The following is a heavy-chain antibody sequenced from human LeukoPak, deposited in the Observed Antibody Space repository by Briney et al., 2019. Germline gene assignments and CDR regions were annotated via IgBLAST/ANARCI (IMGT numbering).Heavy chain of an antibody. Sequence: SETLSLTCTVSGGXISSYYCSWIRQPPGKGREWIGYIYYSGSTNYSPSLKSRVTISVYTSKNQFSLKLSSVTAADTAVYYCARRGSNWGYYFDYWGQGTLVTVSS. V-gene: IGHV4-59*08. J-gene: IGHJ4*02. CDR2: IYYSGST. CDR3: ARRGSNWGYYFDY. D-gene: IGHD7-27*01. CDR1: GGXISSYY.